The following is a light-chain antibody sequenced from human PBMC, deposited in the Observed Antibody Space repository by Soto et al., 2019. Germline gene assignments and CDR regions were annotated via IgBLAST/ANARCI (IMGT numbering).Light chain of an antibody. V-gene: IGKV3-15*01. CDR2: GAS. J-gene: IGKJ1*01. CDR3: QQDNNWPRT. Sequence: EIVMTQSPATLSVSPGERDTLSCRASQSVSSNLAWYQQKPGQAPGILIYGASTRATGITARFSGSGSGTEFTLTISSLQSEDFAVYYCQQDNNWPRTCGQGTKVDIK. CDR1: QSVSSN.